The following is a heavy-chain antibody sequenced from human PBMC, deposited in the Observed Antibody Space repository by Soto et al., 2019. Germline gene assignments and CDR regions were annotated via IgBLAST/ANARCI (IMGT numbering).Heavy chain of an antibody. V-gene: IGHV1-69*12. CDR2: IIPIFGTA. D-gene: IGHD6-6*01. Sequence: QVQLVQSGAEVKKPGSSVKVSCKASGGTFSSYAISWVRQAPGQGLEWMGGIIPIFGTANYAQKFQGRVTITADESTRTGYMELSSLRSEDTAVYYCASRGGIASRPYYYYGMDVWGRGTTVTVSS. CDR1: GGTFSSYA. CDR3: ASRGGIASRPYYYYGMDV. J-gene: IGHJ6*02.